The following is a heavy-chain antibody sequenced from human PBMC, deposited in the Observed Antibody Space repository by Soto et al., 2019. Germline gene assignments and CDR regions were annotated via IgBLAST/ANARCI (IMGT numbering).Heavy chain of an antibody. D-gene: IGHD2-15*01. Sequence: GGSLRLSCAASGFTSSNYAMHWVRQAPGKGLEWVAIISYDGNNKYNADSVKGRFTISRDSAKNSLYLQMNSLRAEDTAVYYCARDRGYDAHDYYYNAMDVWGQGTTVTVSS. CDR3: ARDRGYDAHDYYYNAMDV. V-gene: IGHV3-30*04. J-gene: IGHJ6*02. CDR2: ISYDGNNK. CDR1: GFTSSNYA.